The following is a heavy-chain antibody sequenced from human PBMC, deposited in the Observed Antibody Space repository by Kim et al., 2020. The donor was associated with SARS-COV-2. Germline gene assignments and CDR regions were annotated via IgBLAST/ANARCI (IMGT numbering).Heavy chain of an antibody. D-gene: IGHD2-2*01. Sequence: GGSLRLSCAASGFTFSSYGMHWVRQAPGKGLEWVAVIWYDGSNKYYADSVKGRFTISRDNSKNTLYLQMNSLRAEDTAVYYCAREAPEDIVVVPAAPNWFDPWGQGTLVTVSS. CDR2: IWYDGSNK. CDR1: GFTFSSYG. V-gene: IGHV3-33*01. J-gene: IGHJ5*02. CDR3: AREAPEDIVVVPAAPNWFDP.